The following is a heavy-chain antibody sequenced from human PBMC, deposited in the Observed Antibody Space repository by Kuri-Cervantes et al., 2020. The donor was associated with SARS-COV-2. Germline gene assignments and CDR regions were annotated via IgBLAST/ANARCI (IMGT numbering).Heavy chain of an antibody. V-gene: IGHV4-38-2*01. CDR1: GYSISSGYY. Sequence: GSLRLSCAVSGYSISSGYYWGWIRQPPGKGLEWIGSIYHSGSTYYNPSLKSRVTISVDTSKNQFSLKLSSVTAADTAVYYCARVDGSWYFFYWGQGTLVTVSS. CDR2: IYHSGST. J-gene: IGHJ4*02. CDR3: ARVDGSWYFFY. D-gene: IGHD6-13*01.